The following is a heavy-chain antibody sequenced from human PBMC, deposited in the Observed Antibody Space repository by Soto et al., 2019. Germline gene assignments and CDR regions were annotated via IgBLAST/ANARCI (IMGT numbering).Heavy chain of an antibody. V-gene: IGHV4-30-2*06. D-gene: IGHD5-12*01. CDR2: ISHLENT. CDR3: ARGGGYDSFDY. Sequence: SETLSLTCTVSGASISYGGFSWSWTRQSPGKGLEWIGYISHLENTYLHPSFKSRLTMSIDRTRNQFSLKLSSVTAADMAVYYCARGGGYDSFDYWGQGVLVTVSS. J-gene: IGHJ4*02. CDR1: GASISYGGFS.